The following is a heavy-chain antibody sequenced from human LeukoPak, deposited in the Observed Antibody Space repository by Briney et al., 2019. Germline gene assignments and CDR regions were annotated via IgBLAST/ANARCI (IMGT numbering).Heavy chain of an antibody. CDR3: ATSLLLRYFDWLLDD. V-gene: IGHV3-30*04. D-gene: IGHD3-9*01. Sequence: GGSLRLSCAASGFTFSRYAMHWVRQAPGKGLEWVAVISYDGSNKYYADSVKGRFTISRDNSKNTLYLQMNSLRAEDTAVYYCATSLLLRYFDWLLDDWGQGTLVTVSS. J-gene: IGHJ4*02. CDR1: GFTFSRYA. CDR2: ISYDGSNK.